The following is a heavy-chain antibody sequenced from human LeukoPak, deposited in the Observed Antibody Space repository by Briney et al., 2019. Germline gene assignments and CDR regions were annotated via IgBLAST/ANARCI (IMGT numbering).Heavy chain of an antibody. CDR2: IYSGGST. V-gene: IGHV3-53*01. CDR3: VRDLT. CDR1: GFTFSTNH. J-gene: IGHJ5*02. Sequence: GGSLRLSCAASGFTFSTNHMTWGRQAPGKGLEWVSVIYSGGSTYYADSVKGRFIISRDNSKNTLSLQMNSLRAEDTAVYYCVRDLTWGQGTLVTVSS.